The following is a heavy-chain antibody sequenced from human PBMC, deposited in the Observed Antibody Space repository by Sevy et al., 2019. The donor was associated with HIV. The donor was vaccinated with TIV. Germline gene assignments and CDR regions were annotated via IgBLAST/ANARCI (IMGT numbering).Heavy chain of an antibody. V-gene: IGHV3-30*04. CDR3: ARDLGSSPTYYFDY. D-gene: IGHD6-6*01. J-gene: IGHJ4*02. CDR2: ISYDGSNK. CDR1: GFTFSSYA. Sequence: GGSLRLSCAASGFTFSSYAMHWVLQAPGKGLEWVAVISYDGSNKYYADSVKGRFTISRDNSKNTLYLQMNSLRAEDTAVYYCARDLGSSPTYYFDYWGQGTLVTVSS.